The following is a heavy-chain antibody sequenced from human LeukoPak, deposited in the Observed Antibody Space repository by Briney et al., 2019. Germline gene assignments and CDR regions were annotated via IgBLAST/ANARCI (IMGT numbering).Heavy chain of an antibody. D-gene: IGHD5-18*01. V-gene: IGHV3-30*02. CDR3: ANLGYSYGDY. J-gene: IGHJ4*02. CDR2: IRYDGSNK. Sequence: GGSLRLSCAASGFTFSSYGMHWVRQAPGKGLEWVAFIRYDGSNKYYAGSVKGRFTISRDNSKNTLYLQMNSLRAEDTAVYYCANLGYSYGDYWGQGTLVTVSS. CDR1: GFTFSSYG.